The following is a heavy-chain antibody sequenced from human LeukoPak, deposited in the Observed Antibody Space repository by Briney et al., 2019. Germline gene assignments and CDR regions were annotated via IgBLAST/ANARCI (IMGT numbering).Heavy chain of an antibody. D-gene: IGHD4-17*01. V-gene: IGHV4-30-2*01. CDR1: GGSISSGGYY. Sequence: SETLSLTCTVSGGSISSGGYYWSWIRQPPGKGLEWIGYIYHSGSTYYNPSLKSRVTISVDRSKNQFSLKLSSVTAADTAVYYCARLTTVTTPFDYWGQGTLVTVSS. CDR3: ARLTTVTTPFDY. J-gene: IGHJ4*02. CDR2: IYHSGST.